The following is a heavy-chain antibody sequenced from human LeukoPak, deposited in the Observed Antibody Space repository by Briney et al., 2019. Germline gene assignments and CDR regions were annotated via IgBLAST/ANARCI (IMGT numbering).Heavy chain of an antibody. D-gene: IGHD1-26*01. Sequence: GASVKVSCKVSGYTLTELSMHWVRQAPGKGLEWMGSFDPEDAETIYAQKFQGRVTMTEDTSTDTAYMELSSLRSDDTAVYYCATGGSLIVGKTGFDYWGQGTLVTVSS. J-gene: IGHJ4*02. V-gene: IGHV1-24*01. CDR3: ATGGSLIVGKTGFDY. CDR1: GYTLTELS. CDR2: FDPEDAET.